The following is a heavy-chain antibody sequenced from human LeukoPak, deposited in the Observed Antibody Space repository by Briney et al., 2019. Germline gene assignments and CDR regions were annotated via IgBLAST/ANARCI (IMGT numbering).Heavy chain of an antibody. Sequence: PSETLSLTCAVSGGSISSGGYPWSWIRQPPGKGLEWIGYIYHSGSTYYNPSLKSRVTISVDRSKNQFSLKLSSVTAADTAVYYCARATVVPAAMFDPWGQGTLVTVSS. CDR3: ARATVVPAAMFDP. D-gene: IGHD2-2*01. V-gene: IGHV4-30-2*01. CDR1: GGSISSGGYP. CDR2: IYHSGST. J-gene: IGHJ5*02.